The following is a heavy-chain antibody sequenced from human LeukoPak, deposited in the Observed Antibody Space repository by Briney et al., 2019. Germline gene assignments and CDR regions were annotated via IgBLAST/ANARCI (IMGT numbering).Heavy chain of an antibody. CDR3: ARDRWYDFWSGPLDV. D-gene: IGHD3-3*01. J-gene: IGHJ6*02. V-gene: IGHV3-21*01. CDR2: ISSSSSYI. CDR1: GFTFSSYS. Sequence: GGSLRLSCAASGFTFSSYSMNWVRQAPGKGLEWVSSISSSSSYIYYADSVKGRFTISRDNAKNSLYLQVNSLRAEDTAVYYCARDRWYDFWSGPLDVWGQGTTVTVSS.